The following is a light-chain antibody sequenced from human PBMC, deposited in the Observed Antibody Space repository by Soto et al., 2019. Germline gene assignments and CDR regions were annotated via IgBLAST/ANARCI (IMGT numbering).Light chain of an antibody. J-gene: IGLJ1*01. CDR3: CSYGGGRTPLG. CDR1: RSDVGGYKY. V-gene: IGLV2-11*01. Sequence: QSALTQPRSVSGSPGQSVAISCTGSRSDVGGYKYVSWYQQFPGKAPKLIIYDVSRRPSGVPDRFSGSKSGNTASLTISGLQAEDEGDYYCCSYGGGRTPLGFGPGTKVTVL. CDR2: DVS.